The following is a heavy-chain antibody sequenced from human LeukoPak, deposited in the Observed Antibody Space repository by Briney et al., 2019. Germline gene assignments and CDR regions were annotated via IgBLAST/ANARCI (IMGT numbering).Heavy chain of an antibody. CDR2: INHSGST. J-gene: IGHJ4*02. D-gene: IGHD3-10*01. V-gene: IGHV4-34*01. CDR1: GGSFSGYY. Sequence: SETLSLTCAVYGGSFSGYYWSWIRQPPGKGLEWIGEINHSGSTNYNPSLKSRVTISVDTSKNQFSLKPSSVTAADTAVYYCARGRKGYYGSGSPDYWGQGTLVTVSS. CDR3: ARGRKGYYGSGSPDY.